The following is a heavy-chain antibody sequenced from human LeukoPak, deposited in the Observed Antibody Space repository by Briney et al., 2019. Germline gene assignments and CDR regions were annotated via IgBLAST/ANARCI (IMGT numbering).Heavy chain of an antibody. D-gene: IGHD1-7*01. CDR3: ANNNWNFFDI. Sequence: ESGGSLRLSCAASGFTFDDYAMPWVRQAPGKGLEWVSGISWNSGSIGYADSVKGRFTISRDNAKNSLYLQMNSLRAEDTALYYCANNNWNFFDIWGQGTMVTVSS. CDR1: GFTFDDYA. V-gene: IGHV3-9*01. CDR2: ISWNSGSI. J-gene: IGHJ3*02.